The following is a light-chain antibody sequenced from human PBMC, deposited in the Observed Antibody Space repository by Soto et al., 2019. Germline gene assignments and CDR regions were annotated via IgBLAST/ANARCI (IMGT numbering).Light chain of an antibody. J-gene: IGKJ4*01. Sequence: DIVLTQSPGTLSLSPGERATLSCRASQSVSSTYLAWYQQNPGQAPRLLIYGASSRATGIPDRFSGSGSGTDFTLTISRLEPEDFAVYYCQQYGSSPLTFGGGPKVEIK. CDR1: QSVSSTY. CDR3: QQYGSSPLT. CDR2: GAS. V-gene: IGKV3-20*01.